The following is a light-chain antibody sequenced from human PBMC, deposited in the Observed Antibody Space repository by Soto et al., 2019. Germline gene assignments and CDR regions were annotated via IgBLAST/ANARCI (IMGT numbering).Light chain of an antibody. CDR3: QQYGSSPRT. Sequence: EIVMTQSPATLSVSPGERATLSCRASQSVSSNLAWYQQKPGQAPRLLIYGASNRATGIPARFSGSGSGTDFTLTISSLEPEDSAVYYCQQYGSSPRTFGQGTKVDIK. CDR1: QSVSSN. J-gene: IGKJ1*01. V-gene: IGKV3D-15*01. CDR2: GAS.